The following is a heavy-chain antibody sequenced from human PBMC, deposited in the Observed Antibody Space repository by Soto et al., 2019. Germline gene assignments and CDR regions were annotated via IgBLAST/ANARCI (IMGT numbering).Heavy chain of an antibody. CDR3: AAVLGPRSYDFWSGYSDYGMDV. V-gene: IGHV1-58*01. CDR1: GFTFTSSA. Sequence: ASVKVSCKASGFTFTSSAVQWVRQARGQRLEWIGWIVVGSGNTNYAQKFQERVTITRDMSTSTAYMELSSLRSEDTAVYYCAAVLGPRSYDFWSGYSDYGMDVWGQGTTVTVSS. J-gene: IGHJ6*02. CDR2: IVVGSGNT. D-gene: IGHD3-3*01.